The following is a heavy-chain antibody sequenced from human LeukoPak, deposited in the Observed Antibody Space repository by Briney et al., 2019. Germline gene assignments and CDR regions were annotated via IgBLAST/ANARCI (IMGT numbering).Heavy chain of an antibody. CDR3: ARGGFHYDSSGYWMSDY. CDR1: GYTFSSYY. Sequence: ASVKVSCKASGYTFSSYYMHWVRQAPGQGLEWMGIINPSGDSTNYAQKFQGRVTMTRDMSTSTVYMELSSLRSEDTAVYYCARGGFHYDSSGYWMSDYWGQGTLVTVSS. V-gene: IGHV1-46*01. CDR2: INPSGDST. J-gene: IGHJ4*02. D-gene: IGHD3-22*01.